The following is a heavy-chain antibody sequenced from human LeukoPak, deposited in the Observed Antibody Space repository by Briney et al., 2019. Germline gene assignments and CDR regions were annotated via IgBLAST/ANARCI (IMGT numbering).Heavy chain of an antibody. CDR1: GGTFSSYA. Sequence: SVKVSCKASGGTFSSYAISWVRQAPGQGLEWMGGIIPIFGTANYAQKFQGRVTITTDESTSTAYMELSSLRSEDTAVYYCARDLIVGATTNAFDIWGQGTMVTVSS. D-gene: IGHD1-26*01. CDR2: IIPIFGTA. CDR3: ARDLIVGATTNAFDI. V-gene: IGHV1-69*05. J-gene: IGHJ3*02.